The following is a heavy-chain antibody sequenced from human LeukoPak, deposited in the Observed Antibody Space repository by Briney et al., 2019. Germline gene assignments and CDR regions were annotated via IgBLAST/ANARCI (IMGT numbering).Heavy chain of an antibody. CDR3: ARVLPGSPSLGY. Sequence: SETLSLTCTVSGGSVSSGSYYWSWIRQPPGKGLEWIGYIYYSGSTNYNPSLKSRVTISVDTSKNQFSLKLSSVTAADTAVYYWARVLPGSPSLGYGGREPRVTVSS. V-gene: IGHV4-61*01. CDR1: GGSVSSGSYY. J-gene: IGHJ4*02. D-gene: IGHD3-16*01. CDR2: IYYSGST.